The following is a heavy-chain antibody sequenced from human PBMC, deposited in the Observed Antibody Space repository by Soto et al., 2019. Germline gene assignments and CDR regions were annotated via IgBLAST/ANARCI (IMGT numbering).Heavy chain of an antibody. CDR3: ARVSTYSSSWYYFDY. V-gene: IGHV1-69*06. CDR2: ILPIFGTA. D-gene: IGHD6-13*01. Sequence: QVQLVQSGAEVKKPGSSVKVSCKASGGTFSSYAISWVRQAPGQGLEWMGGILPIFGTANYAQKFQGRVTIPADKSTSTAYMELSSLRSEHTAVYYCARVSTYSSSWYYFDYWGQGTLVTVSS. CDR1: GGTFSSYA. J-gene: IGHJ4*02.